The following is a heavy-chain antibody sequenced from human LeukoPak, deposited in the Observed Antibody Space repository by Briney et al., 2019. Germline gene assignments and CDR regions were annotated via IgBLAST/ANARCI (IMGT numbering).Heavy chain of an antibody. CDR3: ASPAAAGTYYYYGMDV. V-gene: IGHV1-8*02. CDR2: MNPNSGNT. J-gene: IGHJ6*02. Sequence: ASVKVSCKASGYTFTSYDINWVRQATGQGLEWMGWMNPNSGNTGCAQKFQGRVTMTRNTSISTAYMELSSLRSEDTAVYYCASPAAAGTYYYYGMDVWGQGTTVTVSS. CDR1: GYTFTSYD. D-gene: IGHD6-13*01.